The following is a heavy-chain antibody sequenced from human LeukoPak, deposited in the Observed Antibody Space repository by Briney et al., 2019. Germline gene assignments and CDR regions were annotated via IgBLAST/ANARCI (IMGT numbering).Heavy chain of an antibody. CDR3: ARGGMRGSGSYYIKDY. V-gene: IGHV1-2*02. CDR1: GYTFTSYY. J-gene: IGHJ4*02. Sequence: ASVKVSCKASGYTFTSYYMHWVRQAPGQGLEWMGWINPNSGGTNYAQKFQGRVTMTRDTSISTAYMELSRLRSDDTAVYYCARGGMRGSGSYYIKDYWGQGTLVTVPS. CDR2: INPNSGGT. D-gene: IGHD1-26*01.